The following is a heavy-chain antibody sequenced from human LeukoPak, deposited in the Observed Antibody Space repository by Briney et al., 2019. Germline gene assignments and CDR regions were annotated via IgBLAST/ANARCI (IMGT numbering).Heavy chain of an antibody. J-gene: IGHJ5*02. Sequence: GGSLRLSCAASGFTFSSYSMNWVRQAPGKGPEWLSYISSSSSTIYYADSVKGRFTISRDNAKNSLYLQMNSLRAEDTAVYYCAKVVVWGVMALRFDPWGQGTLVTVSS. D-gene: IGHD3-10*01. CDR3: AKVVVWGVMALRFDP. CDR1: GFTFSSYS. CDR2: ISSSSSTI. V-gene: IGHV3-48*01.